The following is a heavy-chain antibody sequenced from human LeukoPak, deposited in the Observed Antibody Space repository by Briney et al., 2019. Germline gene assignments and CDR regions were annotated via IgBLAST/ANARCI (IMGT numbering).Heavy chain of an antibody. CDR2: IWYDGSNK. CDR1: GFTFSSYG. V-gene: IGHV3-33*01. J-gene: IGHJ5*02. CDR3: AGEGYSKGYNWFDP. D-gene: IGHD3-22*01. Sequence: GRSLRLSCAASGFTFSSYGMHWVRQAPGKGLEWVAVIWYDGSNKYCADSVKGRFTISRDNSKNTLYLQMNSLRAEDTAVYYCAGEGYSKGYNWFDPWGQGTLVTVSS.